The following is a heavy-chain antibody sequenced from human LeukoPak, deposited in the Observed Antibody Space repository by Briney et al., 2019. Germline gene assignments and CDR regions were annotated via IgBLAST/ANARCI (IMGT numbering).Heavy chain of an antibody. D-gene: IGHD6-25*01. V-gene: IGHV1-8*01. Sequence: ASVKVSCKASGYTFTSYDINWVRQATGQGLEWMGWMNPNSGNTGYAQKFQGRVTMTRNTSISTAYMEPSSLRSEDTAVYYCARAIRLRRVPYYYYGMDVWGQGTTVTVSS. J-gene: IGHJ6*02. CDR2: MNPNSGNT. CDR1: GYTFTSYD. CDR3: ARAIRLRRVPYYYYGMDV.